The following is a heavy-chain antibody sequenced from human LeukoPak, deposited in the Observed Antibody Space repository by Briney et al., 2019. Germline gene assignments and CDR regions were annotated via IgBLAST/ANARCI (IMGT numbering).Heavy chain of an antibody. CDR1: GGSISSGGYY. CDR2: IYYSGSA. D-gene: IGHD2-2*01. J-gene: IGHJ4*02. Sequence: PSGTLSLTCTVSGGSISSGGYYWSWIRQHPGKGLEWIGYIYYSGSAHYNPSLKSRITISVDTSKNQFSLNLTSVTAADTAVYYCARVLVVPVAMPDFWGQGTLVTVSS. V-gene: IGHV4-31*03. CDR3: ARVLVVPVAMPDF.